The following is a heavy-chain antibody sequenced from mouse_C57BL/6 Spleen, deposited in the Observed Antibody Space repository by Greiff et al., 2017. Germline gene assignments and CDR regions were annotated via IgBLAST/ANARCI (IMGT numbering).Heavy chain of an antibody. D-gene: IGHD2-2*01. CDR1: GYTFPSYW. V-gene: IGHV1-50*01. J-gene: IGHJ4*01. Sequence: QVQLQQPGAELVKPGASVKLSCKASGYTFPSYWMQWVKQRPGQGLEWIGEIDPSDSYTNYNQKFKGKATLTVDTSSSTAYMQLSSLTSEDSAVYYCARYDYYGYDEYYAMDYWGQGTSVTVSS. CDR3: ARYDYYGYDEYYAMDY. CDR2: IDPSDSYT.